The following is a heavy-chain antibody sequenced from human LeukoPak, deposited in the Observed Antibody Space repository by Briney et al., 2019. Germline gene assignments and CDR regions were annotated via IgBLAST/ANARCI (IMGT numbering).Heavy chain of an antibody. Sequence: PGRSLRLSCSASGFTFSDYAMDWVRQAPGKGLECVAVISSDVYDGTTEYYADSVKGRFTISRDNSKNTVYLQMNSLRGEDTAVYYCARELNFHLGGWDNWFDPWGQGTLVTVSS. J-gene: IGHJ5*02. D-gene: IGHD3-16*01. CDR3: ARELNFHLGGWDNWFDP. CDR2: ISSDVYDGTTE. V-gene: IGHV3-30-3*01. CDR1: GFTFSDYA.